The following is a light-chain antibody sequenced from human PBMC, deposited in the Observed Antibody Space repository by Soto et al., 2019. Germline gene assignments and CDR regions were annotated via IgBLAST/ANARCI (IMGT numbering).Light chain of an antibody. J-gene: IGLJ3*02. CDR1: SSDVGSYNL. CDR2: EGS. Sequence: QSALTQPASVSGSPGQSITISCTGTSSDVGSYNLVSWCQQHPGKAPKLMIYEGSKRPSVVSNRFSGSKSGNTASLTISGLQAEDEADYYCCSYAGSGTWVFGGGTKLTVL. CDR3: CSYAGSGTWV. V-gene: IGLV2-23*01.